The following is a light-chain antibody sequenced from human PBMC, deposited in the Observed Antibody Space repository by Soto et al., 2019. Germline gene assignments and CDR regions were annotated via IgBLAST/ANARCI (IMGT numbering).Light chain of an antibody. CDR2: EVS. CDR1: SSDVGIYNL. Sequence: QSALPQPASVSGSPGQSITISCTGTSSDVGIYNLVSWYQQHPGKAPKLMIYEVSKRPSGVSNRFSGSKSGNTASLTISGLQAEDEADYYCCSYAGSSTVFGGGTQLTVL. CDR3: CSYAGSSTV. J-gene: IGLJ2*01. V-gene: IGLV2-23*02.